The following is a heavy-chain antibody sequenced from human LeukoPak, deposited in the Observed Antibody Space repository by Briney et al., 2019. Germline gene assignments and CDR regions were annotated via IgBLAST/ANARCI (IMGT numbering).Heavy chain of an antibody. D-gene: IGHD3-22*01. Sequence: PAETLSLTCAVYGGSFSGYYWSWIRQPPGKGLEWIGEINHSGRNNNNPSLKSRVTISVNTSKTQFSLKLSSVNAADTAVYYCAISDPRAYYYDSGQKDSFDIWGQGTMVTVSS. V-gene: IGHV4-34*01. CDR1: GGSFSGYY. CDR2: INHSGRN. J-gene: IGHJ3*02. CDR3: AISDPRAYYYDSGQKDSFDI.